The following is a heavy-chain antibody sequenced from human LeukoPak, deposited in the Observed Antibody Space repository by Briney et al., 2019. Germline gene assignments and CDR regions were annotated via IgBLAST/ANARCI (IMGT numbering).Heavy chain of an antibody. CDR3: ARGFAVAGTSAFDI. Sequence: GGSLRLSCAASGFIFSRYDIHWVRQATGKGLEWVSAIGSAGDTYYTDSVKGRFTISRDTGKSSFYLQMNSLRAGDTAVYYCARGFAVAGTSAFDIWGQGTMVTVSS. D-gene: IGHD6-19*01. V-gene: IGHV3-13*04. J-gene: IGHJ3*02. CDR1: GFIFSRYD. CDR2: IGSAGDT.